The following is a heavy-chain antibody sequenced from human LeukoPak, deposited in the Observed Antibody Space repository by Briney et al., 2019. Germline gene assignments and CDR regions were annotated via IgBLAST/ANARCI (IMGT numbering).Heavy chain of an antibody. J-gene: IGHJ4*02. CDR1: GFTFSSYA. CDR2: ISGSGGST. Sequence: GGSLRLSCAASGFTFSSYAMSWVRQAPGKGLEWVSAISGSGGSTYYADSVKGRFTISRDNSKNTLYLQMNSLKTEDTAVYYCSRDLYESSGYYLDYRGQGTLVTVSS. CDR3: SRDLYESSGYYLDY. D-gene: IGHD3-22*01. V-gene: IGHV3-23*01.